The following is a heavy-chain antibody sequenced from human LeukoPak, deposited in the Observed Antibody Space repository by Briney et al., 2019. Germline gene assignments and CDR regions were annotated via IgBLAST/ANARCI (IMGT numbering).Heavy chain of an antibody. V-gene: IGHV4-34*01. CDR1: GGSFSGYY. D-gene: IGHD3-10*01. CDR2: INHSGST. CDR3: ARQPKSCTPGVFITGKACWFDS. J-gene: IGHJ5*01. Sequence: SETLSLTCAVYGGSFSGYYWSWIRQPPGKGLQWIGEINHSGSTSYNPSLKSRVTISVDTSKNQFSLNLRSVNAADTAVYFCARQPKSCTPGVFITGKACWFDSWGQGTLVTVSS.